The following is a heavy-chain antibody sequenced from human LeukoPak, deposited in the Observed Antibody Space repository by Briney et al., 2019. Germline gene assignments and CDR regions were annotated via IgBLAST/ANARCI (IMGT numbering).Heavy chain of an antibody. J-gene: IGHJ4*02. V-gene: IGHV4-59*01. CDR3: ANGAWSLHG. CDR1: GASIRSYD. Sequence: SETLSLTWDVSGASIRSYDWSWVRQAPGKGLEWVGSIYHRGGTNYNASLTSRVTISVDTSKNQFFLKLNFVTTADTAVYYCANGAWSLHGWGRGTLVTVSS. D-gene: IGHD2-8*02. CDR2: IYHRGGT.